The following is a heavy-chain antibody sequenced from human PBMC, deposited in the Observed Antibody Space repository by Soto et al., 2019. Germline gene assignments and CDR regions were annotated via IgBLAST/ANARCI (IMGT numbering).Heavy chain of an antibody. Sequence: QVQLVESGGGVVQPGRSRRLSCAASGFTFNAYGMHWARQAPGKGLEWVAGISSDGNNKYYADSVKGRFTISRDNSKNTLYLQMNSLRTEDTAVYYCAGGWFFFDYCGQGTLVTVSS. CDR1: GFTFNAYG. D-gene: IGHD6-19*01. CDR3: AGGWFFFDY. CDR2: ISSDGNNK. J-gene: IGHJ4*02. V-gene: IGHV3-30*03.